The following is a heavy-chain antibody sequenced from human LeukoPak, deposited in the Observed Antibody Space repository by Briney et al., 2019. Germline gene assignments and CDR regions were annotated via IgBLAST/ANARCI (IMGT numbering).Heavy chain of an antibody. J-gene: IGHJ3*02. D-gene: IGHD3-10*01. Sequence: SETLSLTCAVYGGSFSGYYWSWIRQPPGKGLEWIGEINHSGSTNYNPSLKSRVTISVDTSKNQFSLKLSSVTAADTAVCYCASEAYYYGSGRSGDDAFDIWGQGTMVTVSS. CDR3: ASEAYYYGSGRSGDDAFDI. CDR2: INHSGST. V-gene: IGHV4-34*01. CDR1: GGSFSGYY.